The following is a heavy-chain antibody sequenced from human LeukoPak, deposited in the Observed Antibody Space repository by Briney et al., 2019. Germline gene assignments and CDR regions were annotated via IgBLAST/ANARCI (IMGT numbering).Heavy chain of an antibody. CDR3: ARYYPNLNWNYVLNYYGMDV. D-gene: IGHD1-7*01. V-gene: IGHV1-18*01. CDR2: ISAYNGNT. Sequence: ASVKVSCKASGYTFTSYGISWVRQAPGQGLEWMGWISAYNGNTNYAQKLQGRVAMTTDTSTSTAYMELRSLRSDDTAVYYCARYYPNLNWNYVLNYYGMDVWGQGTTVTVSS. J-gene: IGHJ6*02. CDR1: GYTFTSYG.